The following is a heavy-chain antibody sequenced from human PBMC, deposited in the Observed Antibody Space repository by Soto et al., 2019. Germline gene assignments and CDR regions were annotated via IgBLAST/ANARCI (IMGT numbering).Heavy chain of an antibody. V-gene: IGHV4-39*01. CDR3: ERRQVGPNNRGPFDY. Sequence: SETLSLTCTVSGGSISSSSYYWGWIRQPPGKGLEWIGSIYYSGSTYYNPSLKSRLTISVDTSKNQFSLRLSSVTAADTAVYYCERRQVGPNNRGPFDYWGQGTLVTVSS. CDR1: GGSISSSSYY. J-gene: IGHJ4*02. D-gene: IGHD1-26*01. CDR2: IYYSGST.